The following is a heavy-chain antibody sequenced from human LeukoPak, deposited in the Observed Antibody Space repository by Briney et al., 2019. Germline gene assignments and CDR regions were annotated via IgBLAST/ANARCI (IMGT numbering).Heavy chain of an antibody. Sequence: GRSLRLSCAASGFTFSRYAMHWVRQAPGKGLEWVAVISDDGTFTLYGDSVRGRFTVSRDSSRDTLYLQMNSLRPEDTAVYYCTRDPYRDAPDYFDYWGQGTLVTVSS. CDR1: GFTFSRYA. J-gene: IGHJ4*02. CDR2: ISDDGTFT. V-gene: IGHV3-30-3*01. CDR3: TRDPYRDAPDYFDY. D-gene: IGHD1-14*01.